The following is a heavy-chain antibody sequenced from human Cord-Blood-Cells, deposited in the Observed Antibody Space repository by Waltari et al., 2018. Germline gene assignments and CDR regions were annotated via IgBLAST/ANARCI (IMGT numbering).Heavy chain of an antibody. D-gene: IGHD6-13*01. CDR2: INSDGSST. CDR1: GFTFSRYW. J-gene: IGHJ3*02. V-gene: IGHV3-74*01. CDR3: ARDRGAAAGTRNAFDI. Sequence: EVQLVESGGGLVQPGGSLRLSCAASGFTFSRYWMHWVRHAPGKGLVWVSRINSDGSSTSYADSVKGRFTISRDNAKNTLYLQMNSLRAEDTAVYYCARDRGAAAGTRNAFDIWGQGTMVTVSS.